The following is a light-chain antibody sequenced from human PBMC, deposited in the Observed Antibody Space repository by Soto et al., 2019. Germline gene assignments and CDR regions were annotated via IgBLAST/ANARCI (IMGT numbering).Light chain of an antibody. Sequence: DIQMTQSPSSLSASVGDRVTITCRASQSISSYLNWYQQKPGKAPKLLIYAASSLQSGVPSRFSGSGSGTYFTLTISSLQPEDFETYYCQQSYSTPRTFGQGTKVEIK. CDR3: QQSYSTPRT. V-gene: IGKV1-39*01. CDR2: AAS. J-gene: IGKJ1*01. CDR1: QSISSY.